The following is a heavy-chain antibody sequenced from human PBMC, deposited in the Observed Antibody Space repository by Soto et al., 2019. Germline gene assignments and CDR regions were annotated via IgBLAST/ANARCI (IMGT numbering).Heavy chain of an antibody. J-gene: IGHJ4*02. CDR2: ISGSGGST. D-gene: IGHD2-15*01. V-gene: IGHV3-23*01. CDR3: AKGTAFVVVVAAPLDY. Sequence: EVQLLESGGGLVQPGGSLRLSCAASGFTFSSYAMSWVRQAPGKGLEWVSAISGSGGSTYYADSVKGRFTISRDNSKKTLYLQMNSLRAEDTAVYYCAKGTAFVVVVAAPLDYWGQGTLVTVSS. CDR1: GFTFSSYA.